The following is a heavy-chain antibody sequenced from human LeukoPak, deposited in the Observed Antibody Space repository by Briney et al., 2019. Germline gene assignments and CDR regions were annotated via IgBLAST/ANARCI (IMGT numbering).Heavy chain of an antibody. CDR3: ARVGAWELQRVFDY. Sequence: GGSLRLSCAAFGFTFTDYWMTWVRQVPGKGLEWVANIKQGGSESYYVDSVKGRFTISRENAKNSLYLQMDSLRVDDTAVYYCARVGAWELQRVFDYCGQGPLVTVSS. V-gene: IGHV3-7*01. D-gene: IGHD1-26*01. CDR1: GFTFTDYW. J-gene: IGHJ4*02. CDR2: IKQGGSES.